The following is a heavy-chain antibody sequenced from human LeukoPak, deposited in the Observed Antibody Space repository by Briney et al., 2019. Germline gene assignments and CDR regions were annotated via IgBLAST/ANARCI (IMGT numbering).Heavy chain of an antibody. J-gene: IGHJ4*02. CDR2: INPNTGDT. CDR1: GYTFTGYY. Sequence: ASVKVSCKASGYTFTGYYLFWVRQAPGQGLEWMGWINPNTGDTKYGQKFQGRVTLTRDTSIRTTYMELSSLRSDDTAVYYCARDERYCNGDNHYPDLGYWGQGTLVTVAS. D-gene: IGHD2-15*01. CDR3: ARDERYCNGDNHYPDLGY. V-gene: IGHV1-2*02.